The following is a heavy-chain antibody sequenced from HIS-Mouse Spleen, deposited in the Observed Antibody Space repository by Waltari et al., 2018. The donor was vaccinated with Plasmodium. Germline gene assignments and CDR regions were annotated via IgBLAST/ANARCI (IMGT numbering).Heavy chain of an antibody. CDR2: INHSGST. CDR3: ARAYYDFWSGYRFDY. CDR1: GGSFSGYY. J-gene: IGHJ4*02. D-gene: IGHD3-3*01. Sequence: QVQLQQWGAGLLKPSETLSLTCAVYGGSFSGYYWSWIRQPPGKGLEWIGKINHSGSTNYNPSLKSRVTISVDTSKNQFSLKLSSVTAADTAVYYCARAYYDFWSGYRFDYWGQGTLVTVSS. V-gene: IGHV4-34*01.